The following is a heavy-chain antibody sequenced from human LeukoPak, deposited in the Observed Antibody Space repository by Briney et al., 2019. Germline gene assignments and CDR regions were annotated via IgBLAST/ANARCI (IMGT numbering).Heavy chain of an antibody. Sequence: ASLKDSCKASGYTFTGYYMHWVRQAPGQGLEWMGWINPNSGGTNYAQKFQGRVTMTRDTSISTAYMELSRLRSDDTAVYYCARQWDYYVSSGYLFDYWGQGTLVIVSS. CDR1: GYTFTGYY. CDR3: ARQWDYYVSSGYLFDY. D-gene: IGHD3-22*01. CDR2: INPNSGGT. V-gene: IGHV1-2*02. J-gene: IGHJ4*02.